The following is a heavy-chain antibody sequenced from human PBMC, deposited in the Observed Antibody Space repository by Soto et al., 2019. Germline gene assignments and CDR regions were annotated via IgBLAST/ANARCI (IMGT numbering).Heavy chain of an antibody. D-gene: IGHD7-27*01. Sequence: PGGSLRLSCAASGFTFTSSAMSWVRQAPGKGLEWVSGISASGGNTYHADSVKGRFTISRDNSKNTLYLQMNSLRAEDTAVYYCAREYPGSHDAFDIWGQGTMVTVSS. V-gene: IGHV3-23*01. CDR1: GFTFTSSA. CDR3: AREYPGSHDAFDI. J-gene: IGHJ3*02. CDR2: ISASGGNT.